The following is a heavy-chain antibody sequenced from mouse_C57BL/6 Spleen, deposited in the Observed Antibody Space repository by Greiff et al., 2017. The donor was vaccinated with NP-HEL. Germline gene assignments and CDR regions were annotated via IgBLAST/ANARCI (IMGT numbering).Heavy chain of an antibody. CDR1: GFTFSSYA. CDR2: ISDGGSYT. Sequence: DVKLVESGGGLVKPGGSLKLSCAASGFTFSSYAMSWVRQTPEKRLEWVATISDGGSYTYYPDNVKGRFTISRDNAKNNLYLQMSHLKSEDTAMYYCARAGGHGNLFDYWGQGTTLTVSS. D-gene: IGHD2-1*01. J-gene: IGHJ2*01. CDR3: ARAGGHGNLFDY. V-gene: IGHV5-4*03.